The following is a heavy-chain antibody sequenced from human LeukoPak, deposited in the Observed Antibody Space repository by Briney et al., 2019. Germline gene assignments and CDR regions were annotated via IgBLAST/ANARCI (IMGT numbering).Heavy chain of an antibody. V-gene: IGHV4-59*08. CDR2: IYNSGST. CDR1: GGSISTYY. J-gene: IGHJ4*02. Sequence: AETLSLTCTVSGGSISTYYWSWIRLPPAKGLEWIGYIYNSGSTDYNPSLKSRVTISVDTSKNQFSLKLTSVTAADTAVYFCARASPNWNPPDYWGQGTLVTVSS. CDR3: ARASPNWNPPDY. D-gene: IGHD1-1*01.